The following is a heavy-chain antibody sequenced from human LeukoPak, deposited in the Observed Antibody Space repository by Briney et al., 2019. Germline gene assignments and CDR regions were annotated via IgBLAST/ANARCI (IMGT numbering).Heavy chain of an antibody. CDR1: GFTFSSYG. V-gene: IGHV3-30*02. CDR3: AKGIDTAMVTGDY. CDR2: IRYDGSNK. J-gene: IGHJ4*02. D-gene: IGHD5-18*01. Sequence: PGGSLRLSCAASGFTFSSYGMHWVRQAPGKGLEWVAFIRYDGSNKYYADSVKGRFTISRDNSKSTLYLQMNSLRAEDTAVYYCAKGIDTAMVTGDYWGQGTLVTVSS.